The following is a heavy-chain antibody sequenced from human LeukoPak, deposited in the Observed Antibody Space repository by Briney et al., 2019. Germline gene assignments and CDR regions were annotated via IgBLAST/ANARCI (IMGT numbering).Heavy chain of an antibody. D-gene: IGHD2-2*01. Sequence: SQTLSLTCAISGDSVSSNSVTWNWIRQSPSRGLEWLGRTYYRSTWYNDYAVSVRGRITVNPDTSKNQFSLHLNSVTPEGTAVYYCARRLTQYDCFDPWGQGILVTVSS. V-gene: IGHV6-1*01. CDR3: ARRLTQYDCFDP. J-gene: IGHJ5*02. CDR1: GDSVSSNSVT. CDR2: TYYRSTWYN.